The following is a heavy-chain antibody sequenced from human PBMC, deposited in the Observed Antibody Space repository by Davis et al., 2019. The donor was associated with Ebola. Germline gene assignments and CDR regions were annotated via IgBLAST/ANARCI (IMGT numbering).Heavy chain of an antibody. Sequence: SETLSLTCAVYGGSFNTYYWSWIRQPPGKGLEWIGEINHIGSTNYNPSLKSRVTISVDTSKNQFSLKLSSVTAADTAVYYCASGRNNWFDPWGQGTLVTVSS. CDR2: INHIGST. V-gene: IGHV4-34*01. CDR1: GGSFNTYY. CDR3: ASGRNNWFDP. J-gene: IGHJ5*02.